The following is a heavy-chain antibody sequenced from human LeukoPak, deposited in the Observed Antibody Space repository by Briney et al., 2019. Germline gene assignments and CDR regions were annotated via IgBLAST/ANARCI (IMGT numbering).Heavy chain of an antibody. Sequence: GGSLRLSCAASGFTFSSYAMHWVRQAPGKGLEWVAVISYDGSNKYYADSVKGRFTISRDNSKNTLYLQMNSLRAEDTAVYYCARVRDYYYYMDVWGKGTTVTVSS. CDR3: ARVRDYYYYMDV. V-gene: IGHV3-30-3*01. CDR2: ISYDGSNK. CDR1: GFTFSSYA. J-gene: IGHJ6*03.